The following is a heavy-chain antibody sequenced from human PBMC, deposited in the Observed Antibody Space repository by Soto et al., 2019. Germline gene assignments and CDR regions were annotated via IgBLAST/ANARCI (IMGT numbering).Heavy chain of an antibody. CDR1: GFTFTSSA. CDR3: AARAHYYDSSGYYDY. CDR2: IVVGSGNT. D-gene: IGHD3-22*01. V-gene: IGHV1-58*02. Sequence: GASVKVSCKASGFTFTSSAMQWVRQARGQRLERIGWIVVGSGNTNYAQKFQERVTITRDMSTSTAYMELSSLRSEDMAVYYCAARAHYYDSSGYYDYWGQGTLVTVSS. J-gene: IGHJ4*02.